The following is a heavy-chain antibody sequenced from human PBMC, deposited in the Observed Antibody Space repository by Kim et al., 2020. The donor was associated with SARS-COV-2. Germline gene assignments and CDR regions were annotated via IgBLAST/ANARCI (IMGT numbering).Heavy chain of an antibody. Sequence: ASAKVSCKASGYTFTSYAMHWVRQAPGQRLEWMGWINAGNGNTKYSQKFQGRVTITRDTSASTAYMELSSLRSEDTAVYYCARAEGYYGSGPSSTYFDYWGQGTLVTVSS. V-gene: IGHV1-3*01. CDR3: ARAEGYYGSGPSSTYFDY. CDR2: INAGNGNT. J-gene: IGHJ4*02. CDR1: GYTFTSYA. D-gene: IGHD3-10*01.